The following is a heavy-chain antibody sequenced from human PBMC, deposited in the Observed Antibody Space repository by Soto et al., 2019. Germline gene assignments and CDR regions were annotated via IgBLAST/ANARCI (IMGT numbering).Heavy chain of an antibody. V-gene: IGHV1-46*01. J-gene: IGHJ4*02. Sequence: ASVKVSCKASGYTFTSYYMHWVRQAPGQGLEWMGIINPSGGSTSYAQKFQGRVTMTRDTSTSTVYMELSSLRSEDTAVYYCARVNYYDSSGYSVPYYFDYWGQGTLVTVSS. CDR2: INPSGGST. CDR3: ARVNYYDSSGYSVPYYFDY. CDR1: GYTFTSYY. D-gene: IGHD3-22*01.